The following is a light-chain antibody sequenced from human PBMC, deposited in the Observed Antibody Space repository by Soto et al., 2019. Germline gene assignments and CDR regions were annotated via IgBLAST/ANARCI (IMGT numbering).Light chain of an antibody. V-gene: IGKV1-5*03. J-gene: IGKJ4*01. CDR2: KAS. Sequence: DIQMTQSPSSLSASVGDRVTFTCRASQSISNWLAWYQQKPGKAPKLLIYKASTLESGVPSRFSGSGSGTEFTLTISSLQADDFAIYYCQQYNAYRLAFGGGTKVEIK. CDR3: QQYNAYRLA. CDR1: QSISNW.